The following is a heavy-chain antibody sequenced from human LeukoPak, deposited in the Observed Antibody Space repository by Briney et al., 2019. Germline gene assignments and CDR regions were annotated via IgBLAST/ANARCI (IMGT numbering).Heavy chain of an antibody. Sequence: QTGGSLRLSCAASGFTFRKYAMSWVRQTPGKGLQWVSSISGSGNSTYYADSVKGRFAISRDNSKNTFYLQMNSLRGEDTAVYYCARDYFTMVLHPWGQGTLVTVSS. CDR2: ISGSGNST. CDR1: GFTFRKYA. D-gene: IGHD3-10*01. CDR3: ARDYFTMVLHP. J-gene: IGHJ5*02. V-gene: IGHV3-23*01.